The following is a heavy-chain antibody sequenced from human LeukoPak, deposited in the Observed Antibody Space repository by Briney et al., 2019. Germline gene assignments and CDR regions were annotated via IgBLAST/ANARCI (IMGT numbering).Heavy chain of an antibody. CDR2: MYYSGNT. CDR3: ALPYFGAGVDAFDI. Sequence: SETLSLACSVSGGSITSDTYYWGWIRQPPGKGLEWIGTMYYSGNTDYNPSLKSRITISVDTSKNQFYLKLTSVTAADTALYYCALPYFGAGVDAFDIWGQGTRVAVSS. D-gene: IGHD3-10*01. V-gene: IGHV4-39*07. CDR1: GGSITSDTYY. J-gene: IGHJ3*02.